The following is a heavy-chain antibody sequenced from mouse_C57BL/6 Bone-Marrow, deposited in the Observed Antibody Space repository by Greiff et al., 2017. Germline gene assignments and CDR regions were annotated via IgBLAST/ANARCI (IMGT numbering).Heavy chain of an antibody. Sequence: EVMLVESGPELVKPGASVKISCKASGYSFTGYYMNWVKQSPEKSLEWIGEINPSTGGTTYNQKFKAKATLTVDKSSSTAYMQLKSLTCEDSAVYYCARSLRRWCAYWGQGTLVTVSA. V-gene: IGHV1-42*01. CDR3: ARSLRRWCAY. J-gene: IGHJ3*01. CDR1: GYSFTGYY. D-gene: IGHD2-12*01. CDR2: INPSTGGT.